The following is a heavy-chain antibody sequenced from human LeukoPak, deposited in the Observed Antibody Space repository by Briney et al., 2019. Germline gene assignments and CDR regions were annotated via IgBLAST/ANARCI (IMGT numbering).Heavy chain of an antibody. J-gene: IGHJ4*02. D-gene: IGHD6-13*01. CDR1: GFTVSSDY. CDR3: ARGSGWYDFHY. CDR2: IYSGGST. V-gene: IGHV3-53*01. Sequence: GGSLRLSCAASGFTVSSDYMSWVRQAPGKGLEWISVIYSGGSTYYADSVKGRFIVSRDKSKNTLYLQMNSLRADDTAVYYCARGSGWYDFHYWGQGTLVTVSS.